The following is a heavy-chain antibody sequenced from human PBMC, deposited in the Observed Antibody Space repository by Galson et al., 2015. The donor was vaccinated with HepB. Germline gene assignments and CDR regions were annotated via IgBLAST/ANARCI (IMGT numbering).Heavy chain of an antibody. Sequence: SLRLSCAASGFTFRTYNIHWVRQAPGKGLEWVAAIWYDGNNKYYADSVKGRFTISRDNSNNTVYVQMNSLRAEDTGLYFCARGMGYSYGYFDSWGQGTLVTVSS. D-gene: IGHD5-18*01. J-gene: IGHJ4*02. CDR1: GFTFRTYN. CDR2: IWYDGNNK. CDR3: ARGMGYSYGYFDS. V-gene: IGHV3-33*01.